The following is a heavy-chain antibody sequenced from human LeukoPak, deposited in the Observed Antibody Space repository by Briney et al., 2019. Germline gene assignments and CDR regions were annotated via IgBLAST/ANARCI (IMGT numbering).Heavy chain of an antibody. CDR1: GFTFSSYS. V-gene: IGHV3-48*01. Sequence: GGSLRLSCAASGFTFSSYSMNWVRQAPGKGLEWVSYISSSSSTIYYADSVKGRFTVSRDNAKNSLYLQMNSLRAEDTAVYYCAKDYPVNYYDSSGYYHYSDWGQGTLVTVSS. CDR3: AKDYPVNYYDSSGYYHYSD. J-gene: IGHJ4*02. D-gene: IGHD3-22*01. CDR2: ISSSSSTI.